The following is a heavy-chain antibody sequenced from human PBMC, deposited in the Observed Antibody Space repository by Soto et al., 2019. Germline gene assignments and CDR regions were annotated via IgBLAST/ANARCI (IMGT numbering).Heavy chain of an antibody. CDR2: INPNSGGT. CDR3: ARVKRATMYYFDY. J-gene: IGHJ4*02. Sequence: ASVKVSCKASGYTFTGYYMHWVRQAPGQGLEWMGWINPNSGGTNYAQKFQGWVTMTRDTSISTAYMELSRLRSDDTAVYYCARVKRATMYYFDYWGQGTMVTVYS. V-gene: IGHV1-2*04. D-gene: IGHD1-26*01. CDR1: GYTFTGYY.